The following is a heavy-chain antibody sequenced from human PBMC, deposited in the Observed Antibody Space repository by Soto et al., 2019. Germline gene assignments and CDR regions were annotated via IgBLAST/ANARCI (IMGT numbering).Heavy chain of an antibody. CDR2: INHSGST. CDR1: GGSFSGYY. J-gene: IGHJ4*02. D-gene: IGHD1-26*01. Sequence: PSETLSLTCAVYGGSFSGYYWSWIRQPPGKGLEWIGEINHSGSTNYNPSLKSRVTISVDTSKNQFSLKLSSVTAADTAVYYCARERAVRYSGSYFQAGHFDYWGQGTLVTVSS. CDR3: ARERAVRYSGSYFQAGHFDY. V-gene: IGHV4-34*01.